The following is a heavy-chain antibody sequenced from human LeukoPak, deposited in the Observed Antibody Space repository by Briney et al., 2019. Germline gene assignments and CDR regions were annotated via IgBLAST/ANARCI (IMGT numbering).Heavy chain of an antibody. J-gene: IGHJ5*02. CDR1: GGSTNSYY. D-gene: IGHD1-26*01. CDR3: ARGKRWELLSNWFDP. V-gene: IGHV4-59*01. Sequence: WETLSLTCTVSGGSTNSYYWNWIRQPPGKGLEWIGFFYYSGIINYNPSLKSRVTMSLDTSKNQVSLKLTSVTAADTAVYYCARGKRWELLSNWFDPWGQGTLVTVSS. CDR2: FYYSGII.